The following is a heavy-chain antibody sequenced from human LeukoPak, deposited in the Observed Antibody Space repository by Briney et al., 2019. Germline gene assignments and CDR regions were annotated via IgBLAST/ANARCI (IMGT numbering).Heavy chain of an antibody. D-gene: IGHD3-3*01. V-gene: IGHV1-69*13. CDR2: IIPIFGTA. CDR3: ATGKYDFWSGPWRYWYFDL. Sequence: SVNVSCKASGGTFSTYAINRVRQAPGQGLEWMGGIIPIFGTANYAQKFQGRVTITAVESMTTAYMELSSLRSEDTAVYYCATGKYDFWSGPWRYWYFDLWGRGTLVTVSS. CDR1: GGTFSTYA. J-gene: IGHJ2*01.